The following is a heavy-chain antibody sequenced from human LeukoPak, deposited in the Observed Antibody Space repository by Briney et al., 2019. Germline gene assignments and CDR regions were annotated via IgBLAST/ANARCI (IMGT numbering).Heavy chain of an antibody. J-gene: IGHJ6*03. V-gene: IGHV3-30*02. CDR3: AKDSAYCSSTSCYLGYYYYYYMDV. Sequence: GGSLRLSCAASGFTFDDYGMHWVRQAPGKGLEWVAFIRYDGSNKYYADSVKGRFTISRDNSKNTLYLRMNSLRAEDTAVYYCAKDSAYCSSTSCYLGYYYYYYMDVWGKGTTVTVSS. CDR1: GFTFDDYG. CDR2: IRYDGSNK. D-gene: IGHD2-2*01.